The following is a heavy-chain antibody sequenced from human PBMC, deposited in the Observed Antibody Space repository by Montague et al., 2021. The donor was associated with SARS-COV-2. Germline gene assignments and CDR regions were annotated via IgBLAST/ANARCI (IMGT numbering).Heavy chain of an antibody. D-gene: IGHD6-13*01. CDR2: TYYSGST. Sequence: SETLYLTCTVSGVSLSSSSFYWGWIRQPPGKGLEWIGSTYYSGSTYYNPSLKSRVSISVDTSKKQLSLRLSSVTAADTAVYYCASSSYSSRWYYFDYWGQGTLVAVSS. CDR1: GVSLSSSSFY. J-gene: IGHJ4*02. CDR3: ASSSYSSRWYYFDY. V-gene: IGHV4-39*01.